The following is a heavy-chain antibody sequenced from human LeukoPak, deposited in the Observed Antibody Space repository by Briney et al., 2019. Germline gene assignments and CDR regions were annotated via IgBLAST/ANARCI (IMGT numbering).Heavy chain of an antibody. J-gene: IGHJ6*02. Sequence: GGSLRLSCAASGFTFSNHGMQWVRQVSGKGLVWVSRIKSDGTTTGHADFVKGRFTISRDNAKNTLYLQMNSLRAEDTAVYYCAREWGMDVWGQGTTVTVSS. CDR1: GFTFSNHG. CDR2: IKSDGTTT. V-gene: IGHV3-74*01. CDR3: AREWGMDV.